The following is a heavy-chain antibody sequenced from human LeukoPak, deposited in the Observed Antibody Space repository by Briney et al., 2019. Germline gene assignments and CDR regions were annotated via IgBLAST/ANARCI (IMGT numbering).Heavy chain of an antibody. Sequence: SETLSLTCNVSGDYITTTNYYWAWISQPPGKGLEWIASVFYSGTTYYNPSLKSRVTIPMDTSRKQISLRLTSVTATDTAIYYCARRSRLYRHETTGYHDSWGQGTLVTVSS. CDR1: GDYITTTNYY. V-gene: IGHV4-39*01. CDR3: ARRSRLYRHETTGYHDS. D-gene: IGHD3-9*01. J-gene: IGHJ4*02. CDR2: VFYSGTT.